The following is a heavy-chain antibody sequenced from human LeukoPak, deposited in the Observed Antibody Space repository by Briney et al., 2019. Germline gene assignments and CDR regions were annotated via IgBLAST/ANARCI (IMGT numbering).Heavy chain of an antibody. CDR2: ISLRGLT. Sequence: SETLSLTCGVSGGSISGTNWWSWVRQPPGQGLEWIGEISLRGLTNYNPSLRSRLTMSLDESKNQVSPNLTSVTAADTAVYYCSRESGPFSPFGFWGQGTLVSVHS. J-gene: IGHJ4*02. D-gene: IGHD1-26*01. CDR1: GGSISGTNW. CDR3: SRESGPFSPFGF. V-gene: IGHV4-4*02.